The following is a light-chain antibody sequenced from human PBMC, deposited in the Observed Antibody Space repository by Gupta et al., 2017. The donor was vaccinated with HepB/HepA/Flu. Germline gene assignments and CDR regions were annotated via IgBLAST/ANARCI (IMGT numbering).Light chain of an antibody. V-gene: IGLV3-21*03. CDR3: QVWDSSSDRVV. Sequence: SYVLTQPPSVSVAPGKTATMTCGGNDIGMKSAHWYQQKAGQAPVLVVYDNDDRPSGIPGRISGSNSGNTATLTISRVEAGDEADYYCQVWDSSSDRVVFGGGTKLTVL. CDR1: DIGMKS. J-gene: IGLJ2*01. CDR2: DND.